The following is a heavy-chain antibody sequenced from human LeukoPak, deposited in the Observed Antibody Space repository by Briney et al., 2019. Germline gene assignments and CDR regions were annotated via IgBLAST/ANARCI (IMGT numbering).Heavy chain of an antibody. CDR1: GGSISSGGYS. J-gene: IGHJ4*02. CDR2: IYHSGST. Sequence: SETLSLTCAVSGGSISSGGYSWSWIRQPPGKGLEWIGYIYHSGSTNYNPSLKSRVTISVDTSKNQFSLKLSSVTAADTAVYYCARSLWYYDSSGFFDYWGQGTLVTVSS. CDR3: ARSLWYYDSSGFFDY. D-gene: IGHD3-22*01. V-gene: IGHV4-30-2*02.